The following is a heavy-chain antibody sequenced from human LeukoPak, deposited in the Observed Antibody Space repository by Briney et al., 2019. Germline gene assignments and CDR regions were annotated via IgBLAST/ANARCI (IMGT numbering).Heavy chain of an antibody. Sequence: PSQTLSLTCTVSGGSICSGGYYWSWIRQHPGKGLEWIGYIYYSGSTYYNPSLKSRVTISVDTSKNQFSLKLSSVTAADTAVYYCARDAGHIYGSGSYLDYWGQGTLVTVSS. D-gene: IGHD3-10*01. V-gene: IGHV4-31*03. CDR2: IYYSGST. J-gene: IGHJ4*02. CDR3: ARDAGHIYGSGSYLDY. CDR1: GGSICSGGYY.